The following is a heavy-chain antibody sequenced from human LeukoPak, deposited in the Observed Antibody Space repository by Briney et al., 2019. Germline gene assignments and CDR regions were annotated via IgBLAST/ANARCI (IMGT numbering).Heavy chain of an antibody. CDR1: GYTFTGYY. CDR3: ARDQISGSYLYHFDY. D-gene: IGHD1-26*01. V-gene: IGHV1-2*04. Sequence: ASVKVSCKASGYTFTGYYMHWVRQAPGQGLEWMGWINPNSGGTNYAQKFQGWVTMTRDTSISTAYMELSRLRSDDTAVYYCARDQISGSYLYHFDYWGQGTPVTVSS. J-gene: IGHJ4*02. CDR2: INPNSGGT.